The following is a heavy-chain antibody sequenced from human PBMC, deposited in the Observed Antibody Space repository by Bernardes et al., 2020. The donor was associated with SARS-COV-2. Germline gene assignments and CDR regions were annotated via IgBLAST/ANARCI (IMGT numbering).Heavy chain of an antibody. CDR3: AKSGGDDYGDYEYYFDQ. D-gene: IGHD4-17*01. CDR2: ISGDGKSK. J-gene: IGHJ4*02. Sequence: GGSLRLSCIASGFSFNNFAMTWVRQAPGKGLEWVSSISGDGKSKYYSYSVSGRFAISRDNSKNRLYLQMNSLRAEDTAVYYCAKSGGDDYGDYEYYFDQWGQGTVVTISS. V-gene: IGHV3-23*01. CDR1: GFSFNNFA.